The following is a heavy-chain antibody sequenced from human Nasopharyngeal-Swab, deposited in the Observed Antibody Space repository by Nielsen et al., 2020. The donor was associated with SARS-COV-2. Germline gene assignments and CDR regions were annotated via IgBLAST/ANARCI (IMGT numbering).Heavy chain of an antibody. D-gene: IGHD6-13*01. CDR2: IYYRGST. V-gene: IGHV4-31*02. Sequence: PGKGLEWIGYIYYRGSTYYNPSLKSRVTISVDTSKNQFSLKLSSVTAADTAVYYCARGRKQQLVLRWFDPWGQGTLVTVSS. CDR3: ARGRKQQLVLRWFDP. J-gene: IGHJ5*02.